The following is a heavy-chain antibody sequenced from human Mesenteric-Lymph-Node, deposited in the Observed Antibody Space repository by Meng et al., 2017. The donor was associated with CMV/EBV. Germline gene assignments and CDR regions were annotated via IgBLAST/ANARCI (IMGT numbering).Heavy chain of an antibody. V-gene: IGHV3-30*02. CDR2: IRYDGSNK. D-gene: IGHD2-2*01. CDR3: AKEGTPAAIYSEFDY. CDR1: GFTFNSYE. J-gene: IGHJ4*02. Sequence: SCAASGFTFNSYEMTWVRQAPGKGLEWVAFIRYDGSNKYYADSVEGRFTISRDNSKNTLYLQMNSLRAEDTAVYYCAKEGTPAAIYSEFDYWGQGTLVTVSS.